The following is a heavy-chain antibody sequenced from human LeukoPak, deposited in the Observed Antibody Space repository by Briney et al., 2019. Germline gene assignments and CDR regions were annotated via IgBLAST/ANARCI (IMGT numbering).Heavy chain of an antibody. CDR2: ISSSATI. Sequence: GGSLRLSCAASGFTFNTYSMNWVRQAPGKGLEWVSYISSSATIYYADSVKDRFTISRDNAKNSLYLQMDSLRAEDTAVYYCARGYLIVATRGYYYSYMDVWGKGTPVTVSS. J-gene: IGHJ6*03. CDR1: GFTFNTYS. CDR3: ARGYLIVATRGYYYSYMDV. D-gene: IGHD5-12*01. V-gene: IGHV3-48*01.